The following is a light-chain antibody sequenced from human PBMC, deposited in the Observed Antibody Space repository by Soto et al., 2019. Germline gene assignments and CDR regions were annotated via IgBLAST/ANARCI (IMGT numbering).Light chain of an antibody. CDR3: QQRSNWPLT. V-gene: IGKV1-5*01. CDR2: DAS. Sequence: DIRMTQSPSTLSVSLGDRVTITCRASQSISSWLAWYQQKTGKAPKLLIYDASSLESGVPSRFSGSGSGTDFNLTISSLETEDFAVYYCQQRSNWPLTFGGGTKVDIK. CDR1: QSISSW. J-gene: IGKJ4*01.